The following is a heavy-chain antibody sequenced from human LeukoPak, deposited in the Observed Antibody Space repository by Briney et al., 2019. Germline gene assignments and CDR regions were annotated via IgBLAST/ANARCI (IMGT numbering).Heavy chain of an antibody. CDR1: GGTFSSYA. CDR3: AVDTAMGPIDY. CDR2: ISAYNGNT. Sequence: ASVKVSCKASGGTFSSYAISWVRQAPGQGLEWMGWISAYNGNTNYAQKLQGRVTMTTDTSTSTAYMELRSLRSDDTAVYYCAVDTAMGPIDYWGQGTLVTVSS. V-gene: IGHV1-18*01. D-gene: IGHD5-18*01. J-gene: IGHJ4*02.